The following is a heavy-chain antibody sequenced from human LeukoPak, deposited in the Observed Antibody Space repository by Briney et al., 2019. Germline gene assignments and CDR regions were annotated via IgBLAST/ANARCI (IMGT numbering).Heavy chain of an antibody. CDR1: GFSFSSHG. Sequence: GGSLRLSCAGSGFSFSSHGMNWVRQAPGKRLEWVANIKQDGSEKYYVDSVKGRFTLSRDNANNSLYLQMNSLRAEDTAVYYCARGRGGLLWFGEFNSWGQGTLVTVSS. CDR3: ARGRGGLLWFGEFNS. V-gene: IGHV3-7*01. CDR2: IKQDGSEK. D-gene: IGHD3-10*01. J-gene: IGHJ4*02.